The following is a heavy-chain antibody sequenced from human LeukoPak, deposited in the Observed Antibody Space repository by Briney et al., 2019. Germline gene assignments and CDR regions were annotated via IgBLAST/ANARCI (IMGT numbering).Heavy chain of an antibody. CDR3: ARDRWLSPRTYYFDY. V-gene: IGHV4-34*01. CDR2: INHSGST. D-gene: IGHD3-22*01. Sequence: PSETLSLTCAVYGGSFSGYYWSWIRQPPGKGLEWIGEINHSGSTNYNPSLKSRVTISVDTSKNQFSLKLSSVTAADTAVYYCARDRWLSPRTYYFDYWGQGTLVTVSS. J-gene: IGHJ4*02. CDR1: GGSFSGYY.